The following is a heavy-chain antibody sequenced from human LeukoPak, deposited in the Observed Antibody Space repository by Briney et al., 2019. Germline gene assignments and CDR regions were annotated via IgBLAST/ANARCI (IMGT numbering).Heavy chain of an antibody. V-gene: IGHV4-31*03. CDR3: ARASVNIFTPFGT. CDR2: IYYSGST. Sequence: SETLSLTCTVSGGSISSGGYYWSWIRQHPGKGLEWIGYIYYSGSTYYNPSLKSRVTISVDTSKNQFSLKLSSVTAADTAVYSWARASVNIFTPFGTGGKGTRVTVSS. CDR1: GGSISSGGYY. J-gene: IGHJ4*02. D-gene: IGHD2/OR15-2a*01.